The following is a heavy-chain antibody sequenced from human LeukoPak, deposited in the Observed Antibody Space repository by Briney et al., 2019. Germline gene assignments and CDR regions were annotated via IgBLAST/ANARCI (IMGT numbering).Heavy chain of an antibody. J-gene: IGHJ6*02. D-gene: IGHD2-15*01. CDR3: ARLGGYCSADNCYSGFDYYYGMDV. V-gene: IGHV5-51*01. CDR2: TYRGDNDT. Sequence: GESLKISCKASGYRFANYWIACVRHMPGKGLDWMGTTYRGDNDTRYSPSFQGQVTISADKSVNTAYLQWSSLKASDTAIYYCARLGGYCSADNCYSGFDYYYGMDVWGQGTTVTVSS. CDR1: GYRFANYW.